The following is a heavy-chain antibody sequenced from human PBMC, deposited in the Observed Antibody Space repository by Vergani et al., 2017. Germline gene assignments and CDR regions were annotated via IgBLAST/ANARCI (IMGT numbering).Heavy chain of an antibody. V-gene: IGHV3-15*01. CDR2: IKSKTDGGTT. CDR3: TTDAPGGYSSCCGAFDI. Sequence: EVQLVESGGGLVKPGGSLRLSCAASGFTFSNAWMSWVRQAPGKGLEWVGRIKSKTDGGTTDYAAPVKGRFTISRDDSKNTLYLQMNSLKTEDTAVYYCTTDAPGGYSSCCGAFDIWGQGTMVTVSS. J-gene: IGHJ3*02. CDR1: GFTFSNAW. D-gene: IGHD6-19*01.